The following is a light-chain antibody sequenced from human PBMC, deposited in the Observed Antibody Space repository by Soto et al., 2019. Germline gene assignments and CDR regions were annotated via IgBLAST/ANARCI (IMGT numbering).Light chain of an antibody. CDR1: SSSIGTNY. CDR3: AAWEDSLSGEV. CDR2: RDN. V-gene: IGLV1-47*01. Sequence: QSVLPQPPSASGTPGPRVTMSRSGSSSSIGTNYIYWYQQLPGKAPKLHIYRDNQRPSGVPDRFSGSKSGTSASLAISGLRSEDEADYYCAAWEDSLSGEVFGGGTKLTVL. J-gene: IGLJ2*01.